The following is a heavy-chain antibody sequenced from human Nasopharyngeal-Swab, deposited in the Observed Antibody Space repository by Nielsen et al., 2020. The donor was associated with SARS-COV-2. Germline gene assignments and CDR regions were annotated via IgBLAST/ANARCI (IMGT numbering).Heavy chain of an antibody. J-gene: IGHJ5*02. V-gene: IGHV3-48*04. CDR1: GFPFSPYG. CDR3: TSGWFDP. Sequence: GGSLRLSCVASGFPFSPYGMNWVRQAPGKGLEWLSYIGNSSSTSYYADSVKGRFTISSDTAKNSLYLQMNSLRAEDTAVYYCTSGWFDPWGQGTLVTVSS. CDR2: IGNSSSTS.